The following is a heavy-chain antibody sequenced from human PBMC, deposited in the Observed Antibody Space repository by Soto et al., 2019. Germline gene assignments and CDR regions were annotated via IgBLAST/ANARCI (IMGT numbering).Heavy chain of an antibody. V-gene: IGHV3-53*01. Sequence: EVQLVESGGGLIQPGGSLRLSCVASGFIVSSNHMSWVRQAPGKGLEWVSVIYSGHTTYYADSVEGRFTISRDDSKNTLYLQMNSLRVEDTAVYYCVRGPSDHISRLVEWPYGDYWGQGTLVTVSS. D-gene: IGHD3-3*01. J-gene: IGHJ4*02. CDR3: VRGPSDHISRLVEWPYGDY. CDR2: IYSGHTT. CDR1: GFIVSSNH.